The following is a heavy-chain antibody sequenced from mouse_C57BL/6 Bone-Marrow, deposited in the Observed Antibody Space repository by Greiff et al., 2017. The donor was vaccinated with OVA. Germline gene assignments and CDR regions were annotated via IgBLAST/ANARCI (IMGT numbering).Heavy chain of an antibody. D-gene: IGHD4-1*01. CDR3: ARGNWVFFDY. CDR2: IDPSDSYT. Sequence: VQLQQPGAELVKPGASVKLSCKASGYTFTSYWMQWVKQRPGQGLEWIGEIDPSDSYTNYNQKFKGKATLTVDTSSITAYMQLSSLTSEDSAVYYCARGNWVFFDYWGQGTTLTVSS. V-gene: IGHV1-50*01. CDR1: GYTFTSYW. J-gene: IGHJ2*01.